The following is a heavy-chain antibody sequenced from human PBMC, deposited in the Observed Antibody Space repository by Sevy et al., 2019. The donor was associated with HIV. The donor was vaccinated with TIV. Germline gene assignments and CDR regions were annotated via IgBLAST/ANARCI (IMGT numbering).Heavy chain of an antibody. J-gene: IGHJ4*02. CDR2: ISGSGGST. CDR3: AKTPPKDFGVVTYFDY. D-gene: IGHD3-3*01. V-gene: IGHV3-23*01. CDR1: GFTFSSYA. Sequence: GGSLRLSCAASGFTFSSYAMSWVRQAPGKGLEWVSAISGSGGSTYYADSVKGRFTISRDNSKNTLYLQMNSLRAEDMAVYYCAKTPPKDFGVVTYFDYWGQGTLVTVSS.